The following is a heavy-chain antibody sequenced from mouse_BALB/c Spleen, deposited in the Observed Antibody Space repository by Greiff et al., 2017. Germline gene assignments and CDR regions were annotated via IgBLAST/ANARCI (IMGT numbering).Heavy chain of an antibody. CDR3: ANYGNNEGFAY. CDR1: GYTFTSYT. V-gene: IGHV1-4*02. Sequence: VQLQQSAAELARPGASVKMSCKASGYTFTSYTMHWVKQRPGQGLEWIGYINPSSGYTEYNQKFKDKTTLTADKSSSTAYMQLSSLTSEDSAVYYCANYGNNEGFAYWGQGTLVTVSA. J-gene: IGHJ3*01. D-gene: IGHD2-1*01. CDR2: INPSSGYT.